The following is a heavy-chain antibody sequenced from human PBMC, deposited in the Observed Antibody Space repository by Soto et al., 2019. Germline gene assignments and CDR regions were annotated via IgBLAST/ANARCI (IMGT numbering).Heavy chain of an antibody. CDR1: GFIFSSYA. D-gene: IGHD2-2*01. CDR2: IGESGTPT. V-gene: IGHV3-23*01. Sequence: GGSLRLSCAASGFIFSSYAMKWVRQAPGKGLEWVSLIGESGTPTYYADSVKGRFTISRGNSGNTLFLEMYSLRAEDTAVYYCARYIPGVRYYGMDVWGQGTTVTVSS. J-gene: IGHJ6*02. CDR3: ARYIPGVRYYGMDV.